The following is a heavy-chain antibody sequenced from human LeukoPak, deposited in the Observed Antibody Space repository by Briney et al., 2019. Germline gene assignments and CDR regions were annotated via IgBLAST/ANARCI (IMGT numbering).Heavy chain of an antibody. CDR3: ARATYYYDSNPRSFDY. CDR1: GFTFSSYS. D-gene: IGHD3-22*01. J-gene: IGHJ4*02. CDR2: ISSSSSYI. V-gene: IGHV3-21*04. Sequence: SGGSLRLSCAASGFTFSSYSMNWVRQAPGKGLEWVSSISSSSSYIYYADSVKGRFTISRDNAKNSLYLQMNSLRSDDTAVYYCARATYYYDSNPRSFDYWGQGTLVTVSS.